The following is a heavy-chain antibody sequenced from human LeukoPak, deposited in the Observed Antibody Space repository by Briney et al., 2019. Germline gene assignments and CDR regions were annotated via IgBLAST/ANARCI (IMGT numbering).Heavy chain of an antibody. V-gene: IGHV3-7*03. J-gene: IGHJ4*02. Sequence: GGSLRLSCATSGLTFNIDWMNWVRQAPGKGLEWVANIKLDGSAKSYVDSVRGRFTISRDNAKESLFLQMNSLRADDTAVYYCARGLRWPDFWGQGTLVTVSS. CDR3: ARGLRWPDF. CDR2: IKLDGSAK. CDR1: GLTFNIDW. D-gene: IGHD4-23*01.